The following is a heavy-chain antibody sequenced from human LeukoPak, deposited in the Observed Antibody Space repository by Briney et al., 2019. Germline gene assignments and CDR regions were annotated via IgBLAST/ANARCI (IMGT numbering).Heavy chain of an antibody. CDR2: ISGSGGST. CDR1: GFTFSSYA. V-gene: IGHV3-23*01. CDR3: AKGPYFSSTSCYVPFDY. D-gene: IGHD2-2*01. Sequence: GGSLRLSCAASGFTFSSYAMSWIRQAPGKGLEWVSAISGSGGSTYYADSVKGRFNISRDNSKNTLYLQMNSLRAEDTAVYYCAKGPYFSSTSCYVPFDYWGQGTLVTV. J-gene: IGHJ4*02.